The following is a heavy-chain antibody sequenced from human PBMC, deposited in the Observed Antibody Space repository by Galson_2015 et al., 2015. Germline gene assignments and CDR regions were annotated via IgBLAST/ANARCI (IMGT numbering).Heavy chain of an antibody. V-gene: IGHV1-69*13. CDR3: ARGTYYSDSSGYYLPDAFGV. D-gene: IGHD3-22*01. Sequence: SVKVSCKASGGSFSSYAISWVRQAPGQGLEWMGGIIPIFGTANYAQRFQGRVTIIADGSTSTAYMELSSLRSEDTAVYYCARGTYYSDSSGYYLPDAFGVWGQGTMVTVSS. CDR1: GGSFSSYA. CDR2: IIPIFGTA. J-gene: IGHJ3*01.